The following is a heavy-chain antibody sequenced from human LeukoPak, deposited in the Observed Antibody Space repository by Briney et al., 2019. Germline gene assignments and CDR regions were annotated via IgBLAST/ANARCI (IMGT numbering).Heavy chain of an antibody. Sequence: ASVKVSCKASGYTFTSYYMHWVRQAPGQGLEWMGIINPSSGSTSYAQKFQGRVTMTRDTSISTAYMELSRLRSDDTAVYYCASDVDYGDHFDYWGQGPLVTVSS. V-gene: IGHV1-46*01. CDR2: INPSSGST. CDR1: GYTFTSYY. D-gene: IGHD4-17*01. CDR3: ASDVDYGDHFDY. J-gene: IGHJ4*02.